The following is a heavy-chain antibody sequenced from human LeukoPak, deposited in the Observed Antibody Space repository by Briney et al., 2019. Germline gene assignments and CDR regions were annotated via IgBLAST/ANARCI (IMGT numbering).Heavy chain of an antibody. Sequence: ASVKVSCKGSGYTFTNYDIYWVRQAPGKGLEWMGWMNPNSGNTGNAQKFQGRVTMTRNTSISTAYMALSSLRCEDSAVYYCARVDCSSTSCYKSYYYYGMDVWGQGTTVTVSS. V-gene: IGHV1-8*01. CDR2: MNPNSGNT. CDR1: GYTFTNYD. D-gene: IGHD2-2*02. J-gene: IGHJ6*02. CDR3: ARVDCSSTSCYKSYYYYGMDV.